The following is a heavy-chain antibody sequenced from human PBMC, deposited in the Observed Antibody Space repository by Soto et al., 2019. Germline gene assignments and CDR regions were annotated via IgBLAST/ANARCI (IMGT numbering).Heavy chain of an antibody. CDR2: FIPVYRTL. V-gene: IGHV1-69*13. D-gene: IGHD3-3*01. CDR1: GGSFGNSA. J-gene: IGHJ4*02. Sequence: SVKVSCKASGGSFGNSAINWVRQTPGQGLEWLGGFIPVYRTLNYAQKFQGRVTITADESTGTAYMTLSSLASDDTAVYYCATGVVWIGYFTVDSWGQGTRVTVSS. CDR3: ATGVVWIGYFTVDS.